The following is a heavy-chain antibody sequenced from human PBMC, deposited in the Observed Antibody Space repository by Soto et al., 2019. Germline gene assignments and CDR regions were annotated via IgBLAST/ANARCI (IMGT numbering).Heavy chain of an antibody. V-gene: IGHV3-30*18. J-gene: IGHJ4*02. D-gene: IGHD3-10*01. CDR2: ISYDGSKK. Sequence: QVQLVESGGGVVQPGRFLRLSCAASGFTFSSYGMHWVRQAPDKGLEWVAVISYDGSKKYYADSVKGRFTISRDNSKNTLYLQMNSLRAEDTAVYYCAKDGDFYINIWYYDYWGQGTLVTVSS. CDR1: GFTFSSYG. CDR3: AKDGDFYINIWYYDY.